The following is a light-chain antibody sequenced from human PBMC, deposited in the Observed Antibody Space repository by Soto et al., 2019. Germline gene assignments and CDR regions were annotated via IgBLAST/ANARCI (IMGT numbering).Light chain of an antibody. CDR3: QQYSSYSVYT. J-gene: IGKJ2*01. CDR2: KTS. V-gene: IGKV1-5*03. Sequence: DLQMTQSPSTLPASVGDRVTITCRASQTINNWLAWYQQKPGKAPKLLIYKTSSLQSGVPSRFSGSGSGTEFTLTINCLQPDDFATYYCQQYSSYSVYTFGQGTKVEIK. CDR1: QTINNW.